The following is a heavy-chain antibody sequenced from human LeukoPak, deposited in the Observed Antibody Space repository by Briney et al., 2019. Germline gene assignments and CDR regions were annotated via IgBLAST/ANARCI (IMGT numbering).Heavy chain of an antibody. CDR3: AGGDAVTSNY. Sequence: TGGSLRLSCAASGFTFTSYWMHWVRHAPGKGRVWVSRITSDGRSTSYANSVKGRFTMSRDNAKNMLYLQMNSLRPEDTAVCYCAGGDAVTSNYWGQGTLLTVSS. D-gene: IGHD4-17*01. V-gene: IGHV3-74*01. J-gene: IGHJ4*02. CDR1: GFTFTSYW. CDR2: ITSDGRST.